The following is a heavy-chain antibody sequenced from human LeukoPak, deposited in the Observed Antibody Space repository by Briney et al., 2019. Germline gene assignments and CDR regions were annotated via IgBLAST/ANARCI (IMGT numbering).Heavy chain of an antibody. CDR2: IKQDESEK. CDR3: ARETSWIQLWLSYYYYYMDG. CDR1: GFTFSSYW. J-gene: IGHJ6*03. D-gene: IGHD5-18*01. V-gene: IGHV3-7*01. Sequence: PGGSLRLSCTASGFTFSSYWMSWVRQAPGKGLEWVANIKQDESEKYYVDSVKGRFTISRDNDKNSLYLQMNSLRAEDTAVYYCARETSWIQLWLSYYYYYMDGWGKGTTVTVSS.